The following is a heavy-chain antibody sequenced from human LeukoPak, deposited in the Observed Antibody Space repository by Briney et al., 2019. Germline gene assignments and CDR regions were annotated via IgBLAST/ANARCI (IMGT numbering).Heavy chain of an antibody. CDR2: LGPEDGET. CDR1: GYTLTELS. V-gene: IGHV1-24*01. Sequence: ASVKVSCKVSGYTLTELSMHWVRQAPGKGLEWMGGLGPEDGETIYAQKFQGRVTMTEDTSTDTAYMELSSLRSEDTAVYYCATLKVRGVTDAFDIWGQGTMVTVSS. J-gene: IGHJ3*02. CDR3: ATLKVRGVTDAFDI. D-gene: IGHD3-10*01.